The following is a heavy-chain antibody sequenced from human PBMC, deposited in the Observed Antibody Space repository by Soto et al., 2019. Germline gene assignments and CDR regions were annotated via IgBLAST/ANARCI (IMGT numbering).Heavy chain of an antibody. D-gene: IGHD3-22*01. CDR2: IYHSGST. Sequence: PSETLSLTCAVSGGSISSSNWWSWVRQPPGKGLEWIGEIYHSGSTTYNPSLRSRVTISVDKSKNQFSLNLSSVTAADTAVYYCARPTYYYDSSGPPAYWGQGTLVTVSS. J-gene: IGHJ4*02. CDR3: ARPTYYYDSSGPPAY. V-gene: IGHV4-4*02. CDR1: GGSISSSNW.